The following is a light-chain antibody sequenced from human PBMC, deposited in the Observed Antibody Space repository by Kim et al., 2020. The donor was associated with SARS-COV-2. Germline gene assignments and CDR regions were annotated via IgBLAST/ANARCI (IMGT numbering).Light chain of an antibody. V-gene: IGKV3-15*01. CDR1: QSVSNN. Sequence: EIVMTQSPATLSVSPGERATLSCRASQSVSNNLAWYQQKPGQAPRLLIYGASTRATGIPARFSGSGSETEFTLTINNLQSEDFAVYYCQQYNDWPQTFGQGTKVDIK. CDR2: GAS. J-gene: IGKJ1*01. CDR3: QQYNDWPQT.